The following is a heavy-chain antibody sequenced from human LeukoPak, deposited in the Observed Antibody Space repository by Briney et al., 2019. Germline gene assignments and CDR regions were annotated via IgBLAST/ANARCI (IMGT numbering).Heavy chain of an antibody. CDR3: AKDGWFGESDAFDI. D-gene: IGHD3-10*01. J-gene: IGHJ3*02. CDR1: GFTFSSYG. V-gene: IGHV3-30*02. CDR2: IRYDGSNK. Sequence: GGSLRLSCAASGFTFSSYGMHWDRQAPGKGLEWVAFIRYDGSNKYYADSVKGGFTISRDNSKNTLYLQMNSLRAEDTAVYYCAKDGWFGESDAFDIWGQGTMVTVSS.